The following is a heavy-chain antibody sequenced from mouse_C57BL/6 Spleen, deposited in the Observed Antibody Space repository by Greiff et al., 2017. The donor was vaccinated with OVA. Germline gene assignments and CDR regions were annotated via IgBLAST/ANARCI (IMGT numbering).Heavy chain of an antibody. CDR1: EYEFPSHD. CDR2: INSDGGST. Sequence: EVMLVESGGGLVQPGESLKLSCESNEYEFPSHDMSWVRKTPEKRLELVAAINSDGGSTYYPDTMERRFIISRDNTKKTLYLQMSSLRYEDTALYYCARQGAGSSRGYWYFDVWGTGTTVTVSS. J-gene: IGHJ1*03. V-gene: IGHV5-2*01. CDR3: ARQGAGSSRGYWYFDV. D-gene: IGHD1-1*02.